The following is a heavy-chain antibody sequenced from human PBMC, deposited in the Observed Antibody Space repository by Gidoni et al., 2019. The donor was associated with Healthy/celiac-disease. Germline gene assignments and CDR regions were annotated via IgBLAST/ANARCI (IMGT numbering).Heavy chain of an antibody. CDR3: ARRKGGPRYSSSSLNFYYYYYMDV. J-gene: IGHJ6*03. V-gene: IGHV4-34*01. CDR2: INHSGST. CDR1: GGSFSGYY. Sequence: QVQLQQWGAGLLKPSETLSLTCAVYGGSFSGYYWSWIRQPPGKGREWIGEINHSGSTNYNPSLKSRVTISVDTSKNQFSLKLSSVTAADTAVYYCARRKGGPRYSSSSLNFYYYYYMDVWGKGTTVTVSS. D-gene: IGHD6-6*01.